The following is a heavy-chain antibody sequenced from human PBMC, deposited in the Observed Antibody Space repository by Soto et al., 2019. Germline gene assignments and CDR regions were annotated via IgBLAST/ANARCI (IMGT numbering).Heavy chain of an antibody. Sequence: SETLSLTCTVSGDSISGNGYFWTWIGQHPGKGLEWIGYIYYSGSSYYNPSLKSRVIISVDTSKNHFSLNLTAVTAADTAVYYCARGTMLRGPGYYYAMDVWGQGTTVTVSS. V-gene: IGHV4-31*03. CDR1: GDSISGNGYF. J-gene: IGHJ6*02. CDR2: IYYSGSS. CDR3: ARGTMLRGPGYYYAMDV. D-gene: IGHD3-10*01.